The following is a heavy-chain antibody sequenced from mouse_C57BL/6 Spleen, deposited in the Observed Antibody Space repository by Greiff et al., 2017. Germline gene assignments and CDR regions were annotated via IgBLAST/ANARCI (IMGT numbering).Heavy chain of an antibody. CDR1: GYTFTSYW. J-gene: IGHJ1*03. CDR3: AREAGGSYWYFDV. D-gene: IGHD3-2*02. CDR2: INPSNGGT. Sequence: VQLQQPGTELVKPGASVKLSCKASGYTFTSYWMHWVKQRPGQGLEWIGNINPSNGGTNYNEKFKSKATLTVDKSSSTAYMQLSSLTSEDSAVYYCAREAGGSYWYFDVWGTGTTVTVSS. V-gene: IGHV1-53*01.